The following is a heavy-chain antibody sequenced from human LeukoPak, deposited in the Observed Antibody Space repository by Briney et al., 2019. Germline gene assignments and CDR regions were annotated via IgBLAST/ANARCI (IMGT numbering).Heavy chain of an antibody. CDR2: INPNSGGT. J-gene: IGHJ3*02. CDR1: GFTFKDYY. D-gene: IGHD1-26*01. CDR3: ARGLPWELLLHFDAFDI. V-gene: IGHV1-2*02. Sequence: ASVKVSCKTSGFTFKDYYIHWVRQAPGQGLEWMGWINPNSGGTNYAQKFQGRVTMTRDTSISTAYMELSRLRSDDTAVYYCARGLPWELLLHFDAFDIWGQGTMVTVSS.